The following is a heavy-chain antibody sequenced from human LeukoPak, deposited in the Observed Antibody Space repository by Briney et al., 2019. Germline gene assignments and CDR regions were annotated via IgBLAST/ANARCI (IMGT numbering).Heavy chain of an antibody. J-gene: IGHJ6*03. CDR3: ARDIVVVTAIMDV. D-gene: IGHD2-21*02. CDR1: GFTFSSYA. Sequence: GGSLRLSCAASGFTFSSYAMSWVRQAPGKGLEWVANIKQDGSEKYYVDSVKGRFTISRDNAKYSLYLQMNSLRAEDTAVYYCARDIVVVTAIMDVWGKGTTVTVSS. CDR2: IKQDGSEK. V-gene: IGHV3-7*01.